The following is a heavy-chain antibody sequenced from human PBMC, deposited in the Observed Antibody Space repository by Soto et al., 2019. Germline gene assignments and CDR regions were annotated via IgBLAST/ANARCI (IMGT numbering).Heavy chain of an antibody. V-gene: IGHV3-13*01. Sequence: SLRLSCAASGFTFSSYYMHWFRQATGKGLEWVSAIGTAGDTYYPGSVKGRFTISRENAKNSLYLQMNSLRVGDTAVYYCARGPWADGMDVWGQGTTVTVSS. CDR3: ARGPWADGMDV. CDR1: GFTFSSYY. CDR2: IGTAGDT. D-gene: IGHD7-27*01. J-gene: IGHJ6*02.